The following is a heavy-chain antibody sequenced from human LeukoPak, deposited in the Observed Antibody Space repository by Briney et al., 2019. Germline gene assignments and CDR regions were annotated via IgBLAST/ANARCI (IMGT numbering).Heavy chain of an antibody. CDR1: RFTFSNYT. CDR3: ARDRDPHGGVIVKYPNY. J-gene: IGHJ4*02. D-gene: IGHD3-16*02. CDR2: IDPSSTYI. V-gene: IGHV3-21*01. Sequence: KTGGSLRLSCSASRFTFSNYTMNWVRQAPGKGLEWVSSIDPSSTYIYYADSVKGRFTISRDNAQNSLYLQMNSLRAEDTAVYYCARDRDPHGGVIVKYPNYWGQGSLVTVSS.